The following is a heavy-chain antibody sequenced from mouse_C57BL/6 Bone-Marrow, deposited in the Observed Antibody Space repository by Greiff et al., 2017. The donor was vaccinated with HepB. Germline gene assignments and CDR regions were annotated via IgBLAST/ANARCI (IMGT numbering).Heavy chain of an antibody. CDR1: GYSITSGYY. CDR2: ISYDGSN. J-gene: IGHJ2*01. V-gene: IGHV3-6*01. Sequence: EVKLEESGPGLVKPSQSLSLTCSVTGYSITSGYYWNWIRQFPGNKLEWMGYISYDGSNNYNPSLKNRISITRDTSKNQFFLKLNSVTTEDTATYYCASYDYDDYWGQGTTLTVSS. D-gene: IGHD2-4*01. CDR3: ASYDYDDY.